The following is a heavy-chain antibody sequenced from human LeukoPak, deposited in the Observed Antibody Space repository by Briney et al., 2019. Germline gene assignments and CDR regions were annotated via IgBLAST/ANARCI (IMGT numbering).Heavy chain of an antibody. Sequence: ASVKVSCKASGYTFTSYDINWVRQATGQGLEWMGWMNPNSGNTGYAQKFQGRVTMTRNTSISTAYMELSSLRSEDTAVYYCARGPITMVRGVIKSESNWFDPWGQGTLVTVSS. J-gene: IGHJ5*02. CDR1: GYTFTSYD. D-gene: IGHD3-10*01. CDR3: ARGPITMVRGVIKSESNWFDP. V-gene: IGHV1-8*01. CDR2: MNPNSGNT.